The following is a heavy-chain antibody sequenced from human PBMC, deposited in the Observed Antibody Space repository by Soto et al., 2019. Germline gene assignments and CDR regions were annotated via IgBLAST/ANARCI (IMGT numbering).Heavy chain of an antibody. CDR1: GFTFNTFA. Sequence: QVQLVESGGGVVQPGRSLRLSCVASGFTFNTFAMHWVRQAPGKGLEWVAVISFDGSQKYYADSVQGRFDISRDNSKNTLSLQIHTLRTEDTAVYYCAKDLTSSWPYKIKNYSFYALDVWGQGTTVNVSS. V-gene: IGHV3-30*18. CDR2: ISFDGSQK. J-gene: IGHJ6*02. D-gene: IGHD6-13*01. CDR3: AKDLTSSWPYKIKNYSFYALDV.